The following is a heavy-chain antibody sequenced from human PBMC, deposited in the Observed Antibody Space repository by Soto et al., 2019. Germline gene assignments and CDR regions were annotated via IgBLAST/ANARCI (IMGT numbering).Heavy chain of an antibody. CDR1: GYTFNTYG. CDR2: INAYNGNT. V-gene: IGHV1-18*01. D-gene: IGHD4-17*01. Sequence: QIQLVQSGAAVKKPGASVKVSCKTSGYTFNTYGITWVRQAPGQGLEWMGWINAYNGNTNYAQRLQGRVTMTTDTSTSTAYMELRSLRSDDTAVYYCARDLRPSGLGPWGQGTLVTVSS. J-gene: IGHJ5*02. CDR3: ARDLRPSGLGP.